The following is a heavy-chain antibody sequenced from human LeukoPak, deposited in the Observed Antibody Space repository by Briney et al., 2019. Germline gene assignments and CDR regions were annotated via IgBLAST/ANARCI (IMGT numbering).Heavy chain of an antibody. CDR1: GGSISSGDYY. D-gene: IGHD3-3*01. V-gene: IGHV4-30-4*08. J-gene: IGHJ4*02. CDR3: AREGTYYDFWSGYSEYYFDY. Sequence: SETLSLTCTVSGGSISSGDYYWSWIRQPPGKGLEWIGYIYYSGSTYYNPSLKSRVTISVDTSKNQFSLKLSPVTAADTAVYYCAREGTYYDFWSGYSEYYFDYWGQGTLVTVSS. CDR2: IYYSGST.